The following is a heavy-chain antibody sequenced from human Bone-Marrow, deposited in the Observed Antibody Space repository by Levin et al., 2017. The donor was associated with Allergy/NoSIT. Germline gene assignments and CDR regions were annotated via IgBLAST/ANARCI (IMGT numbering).Heavy chain of an antibody. CDR2: IFHNGNT. CDR3: ATITVAVAPFDS. V-gene: IGHV4-4*02. CDR1: GGPISSSNW. Sequence: SETLSLTCEVSGGPISSSNWWWSWVRQPPGKGLEWIGEIFHNGNTNDNPSLKSRVTMSVDKSKNQFSLKMTSMTAADTAVYYCATITVAVAPFDSWGQGTLVTVSS. D-gene: IGHD6-19*01. J-gene: IGHJ4*02.